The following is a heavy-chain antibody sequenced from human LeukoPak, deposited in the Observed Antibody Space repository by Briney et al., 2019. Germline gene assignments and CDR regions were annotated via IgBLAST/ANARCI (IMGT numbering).Heavy chain of an antibody. CDR3: AREFPIVVVPAAASYYYYGMDV. Sequence: GGSLRLSCAASGFTFSSYSMNWVRQAPGKGLEWVSSISSSSSYIYYADSVKGRFTISRDNAKSSLYLQMNSLRAEDTAVYYCAREFPIVVVPAAASYYYYGMDVWGQGTTVTVSS. D-gene: IGHD2-2*01. CDR2: ISSSSSYI. CDR1: GFTFSSYS. V-gene: IGHV3-21*01. J-gene: IGHJ6*02.